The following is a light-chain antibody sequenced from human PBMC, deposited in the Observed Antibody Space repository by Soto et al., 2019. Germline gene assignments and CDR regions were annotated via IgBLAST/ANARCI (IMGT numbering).Light chain of an antibody. CDR3: ISQSISGTRV. V-gene: IGLV2-14*01. CDR1: SSDVGGYRH. Sequence: QSALTQPASVSGSPGQSSTISCTGTSSDVGGYRHVSWYQHHPGKAPKLMIYEVSNRPSGVSNRFSGSKSDYAASLTISGLKAEDEADYYCISQSISGTRVFGTGTKLTVL. J-gene: IGLJ1*01. CDR2: EVS.